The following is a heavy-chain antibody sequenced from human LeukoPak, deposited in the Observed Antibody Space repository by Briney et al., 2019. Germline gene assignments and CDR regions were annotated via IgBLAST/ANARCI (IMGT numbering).Heavy chain of an antibody. V-gene: IGHV4-39*07. Sequence: KPSETLSLTCTVSGGSISSSSYYWAWIRQPPGKGLEWIGTMYYSGSTYYNPSLKSRVTISVDTSKNQFSLKLSSVTAADTAVYYCARVDSNGWYCIDYWGQGTLVTVSS. CDR2: MYYSGST. D-gene: IGHD6-19*01. CDR3: ARVDSNGWYCIDY. CDR1: GGSISSSSYY. J-gene: IGHJ4*02.